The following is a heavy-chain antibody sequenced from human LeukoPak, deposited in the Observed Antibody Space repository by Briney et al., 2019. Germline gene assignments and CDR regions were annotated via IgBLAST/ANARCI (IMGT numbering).Heavy chain of an antibody. CDR1: GGSISSYY. D-gene: IGHD4-11*01. V-gene: IGHV4-59*05. CDR3: ARLLDY. CDR2: IHYSGST. Sequence: PSETLSLTCTVSGGSISSYYWSWIRQPPGKGLEWIGSIHYSGSTYYNPSLKSRVTISVDTSKNQFSLKLSSVTAADTAVYYCARLLDYWGQGTLVTVSS. J-gene: IGHJ4*02.